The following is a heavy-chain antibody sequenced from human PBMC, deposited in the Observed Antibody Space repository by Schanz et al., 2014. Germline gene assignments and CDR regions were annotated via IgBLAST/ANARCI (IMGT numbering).Heavy chain of an antibody. CDR2: ISGRDGST. J-gene: IGHJ4*02. V-gene: IGHV3-23*01. CDR1: GFTFRGYA. Sequence: EVQLLESGGGLVQPGGSLRLSCAASGFTFRGYAMSWVRQAPGRGLEWVSAISGRDGSTYYADSVRGRFTISRDNSRNTLYLQMNSLRAEDTAVYYCVRDSFFAFDYWGQGTLVTVSS. CDR3: VRDSFFAFDY. D-gene: IGHD3-3*01.